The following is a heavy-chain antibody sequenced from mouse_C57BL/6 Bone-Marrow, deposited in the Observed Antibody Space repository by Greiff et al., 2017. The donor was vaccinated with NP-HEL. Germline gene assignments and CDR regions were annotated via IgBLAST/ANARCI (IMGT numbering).Heavy chain of an antibody. D-gene: IGHD2-5*01. J-gene: IGHJ1*03. CDR2: INSDGGST. Sequence: EVKLQESGGGLVQPGESLKLSCESNEYEFPSHDMSWVRKTPEKRLELVAAINSDGGSTYYPDTMERRFIISRDNTKKTLYLQMSSLRSEDTALYYCARRRVTTDWYFDVWGTGTTVTVSS. CDR1: EYEFPSHD. V-gene: IGHV5-2*01. CDR3: ARRRVTTDWYFDV.